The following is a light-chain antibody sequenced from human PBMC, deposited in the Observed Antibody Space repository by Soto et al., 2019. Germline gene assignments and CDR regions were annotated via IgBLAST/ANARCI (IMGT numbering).Light chain of an antibody. CDR2: ENN. Sequence: QSVLTQPPSMSEAPGQRITISCTGSRSNIGAGYEAHWYQQVPGTAPKLLIYENNNRPSGVPDRFSGSKSGTSASLAITGLQAEEDAEYYCQSYDRSLSGNVFGTGTKLTVL. V-gene: IGLV1-40*01. CDR3: QSYDRSLSGNV. J-gene: IGLJ1*01. CDR1: RSNIGAGYE.